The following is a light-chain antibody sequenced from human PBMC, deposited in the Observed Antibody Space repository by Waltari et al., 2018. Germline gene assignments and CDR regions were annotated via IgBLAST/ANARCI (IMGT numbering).Light chain of an antibody. CDR1: QSLLHSNGNTY. V-gene: IGKV2-40*01. CDR2: GGS. J-gene: IGKJ2*03. Sequence: DIVMTQTPLSLSITPGEPASISCRSSQSLLHSNGNTYLHWYLQKSGQSPQLLIYGGSNRASGVPDMFSGSGSGSDFTLEISKVEAEDVGVYYCVQAIAFPYSFGQGTKVEIK. CDR3: VQAIAFPYS.